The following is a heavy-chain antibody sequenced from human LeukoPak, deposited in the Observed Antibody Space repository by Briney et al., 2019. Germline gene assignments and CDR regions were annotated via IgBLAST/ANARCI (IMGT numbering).Heavy chain of an antibody. CDR2: IHYSGTT. CDR3: ASPGGIGGNADTDY. D-gene: IGHD4-23*01. CDR1: GGSSSNHY. V-gene: IGHV4-59*11. J-gene: IGHJ4*02. Sequence: SETLSLTCTVSGGSSSNHYWSWIRQPPGKGLEWIGYIHYSGTTNYNPSLKSRVTISLDASKNQVSLKMYSVTAADTAVYYCASPGGIGGNADTDYWGQGTLVTVFS.